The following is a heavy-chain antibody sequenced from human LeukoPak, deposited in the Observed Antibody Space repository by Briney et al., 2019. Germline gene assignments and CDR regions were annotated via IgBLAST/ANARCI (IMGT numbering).Heavy chain of an antibody. D-gene: IGHD6-13*01. CDR2: INHSGST. CDR3: ARDREQQLVRFYNAFDI. CDR1: GGSFSGYY. Sequence: SETLSLTCAVYGGSFSGYYWSWIRQPPGKGLEWIGEINHSGSTNYNPSLKSRVTISVDTSRNQFSLKLRSVTAADTAVYYCARDREQQLVRFYNAFDIWGQGTMVTVSS. J-gene: IGHJ3*02. V-gene: IGHV4-34*01.